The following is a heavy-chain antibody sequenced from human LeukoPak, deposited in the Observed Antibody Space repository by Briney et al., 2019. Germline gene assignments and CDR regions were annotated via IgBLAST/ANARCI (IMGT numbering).Heavy chain of an antibody. V-gene: IGHV1-2*02. D-gene: IGHD5-18*01. CDR2: INPNSGGT. J-gene: IGHJ5*02. CDR3: ARSRIQLWSWDP. CDR1: GYTFTGYY. Sequence: SVKVSCKASGYTFTGYYMHWVRRAPGQGLEWMGWINPNSGGTNYAQKFQGRVTMTRDTSISTAYMELSRLRSDDTAVYYCARSRIQLWSWDPWGQGTLVTVSS.